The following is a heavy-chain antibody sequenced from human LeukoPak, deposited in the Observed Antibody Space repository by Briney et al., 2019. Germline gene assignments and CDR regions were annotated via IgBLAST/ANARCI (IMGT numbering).Heavy chain of an antibody. D-gene: IGHD3-10*01. CDR2: ISSGSSTV. CDR1: GFTFSSYR. J-gene: IGHJ4*02. CDR3: ASEVAYYYGSGNYYSPDY. V-gene: IGHV3-48*04. Sequence: GGSLRLSCTASGFTFSSYRMNWVRQAPGKGLEWVSYISSGSSTVYYADSVKGRSTISRDNAKNSLYLQMNSLRAEDTAVYYCASEVAYYYGSGNYYSPDYWGQGTLVTVSS.